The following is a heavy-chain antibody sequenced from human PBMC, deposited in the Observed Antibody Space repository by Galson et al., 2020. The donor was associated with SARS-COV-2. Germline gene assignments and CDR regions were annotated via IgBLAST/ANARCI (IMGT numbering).Heavy chain of an antibody. V-gene: IGHV3-48*03. CDR3: ARGGTGVLWFRELFAY. Sequence: GGSLSLSCEGPGFIFSDYEMTWVRQAPGKGLEWVSYISDGSKSVYYADSGKGRFTVSRDTAKRSLYLQMNSLRAEDTAVYYCARGGTGVLWFRELFAYWGQGTLVTVSS. CDR2: ISDGSKSV. CDR1: GFIFSDYE. D-gene: IGHD3-10*01. J-gene: IGHJ4*02.